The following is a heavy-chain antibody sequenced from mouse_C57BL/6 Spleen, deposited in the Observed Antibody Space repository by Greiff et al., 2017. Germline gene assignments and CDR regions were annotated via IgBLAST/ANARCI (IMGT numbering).Heavy chain of an antibody. CDR1: GYAFSSSW. CDR3: ARSGLLDY. J-gene: IGHJ2*01. Sequence: QVQLQQPGAELVKPGASVKLSCKASGYAFSSSWMNWVKQRPGKGLEWIGRIYPGDGDTNYNGKFKGKATLTADKSSSTAYMQLSSLTSEDSAVYFCARSGLLDYWGQGTTLTVSS. CDR2: IYPGDGDT. V-gene: IGHV1-82*01. D-gene: IGHD2-1*01.